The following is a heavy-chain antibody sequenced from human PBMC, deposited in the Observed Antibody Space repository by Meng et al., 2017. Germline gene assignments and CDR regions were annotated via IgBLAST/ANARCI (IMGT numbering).Heavy chain of an antibody. CDR3: ATGAAAADH. V-gene: IGHV3-15*01. CDR1: GFRVTDAW. J-gene: IGHJ4*02. Sequence: EGQLWGSGGGLVKPGGSLRLSCVASGFRVTDAWMSWVRQAPGKGLEWVGRINSNSDGGTTDYAAPVKGRFTISRDDSKNTLYLQMNSLITEDTAVYFCATGAAAADHWGQGTLVTVSS. D-gene: IGHD6-13*01. CDR2: INSNSDGGTT.